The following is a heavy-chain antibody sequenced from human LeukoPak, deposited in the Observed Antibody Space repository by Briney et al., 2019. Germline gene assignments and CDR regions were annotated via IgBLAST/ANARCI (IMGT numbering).Heavy chain of an antibody. J-gene: IGHJ5*02. V-gene: IGHV3-66*01. CDR3: ARDGNQRSLAS. D-gene: IGHD1-14*01. Sequence: GGSLRLSCAASGLTVSSNFTSWVRDAPGRGLEWVSVIYSGPTTYYADSVKGRFTISRDNSKNTVHLQMSSLRAEDTAVYYCARDGNQRSLASWGQGTLVTVSS. CDR2: IYSGPTT. CDR1: GLTVSSNF.